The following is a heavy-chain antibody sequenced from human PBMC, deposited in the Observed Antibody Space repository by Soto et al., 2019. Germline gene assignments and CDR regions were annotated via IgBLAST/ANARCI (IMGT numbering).Heavy chain of an antibody. V-gene: IGHV4-34*01. Sequence: QVQLQQWGAGLLKPSETLSLTCAVYGGSFSGYYWSWIRQPPGKGLEWIGEINHSGSTNYNPSLKSRVTRSVDTSKNQFSLKLSSVTAADTAVYYCARGVSQDIVVVPAAISPGIYYFDYWGQGTLVTVSS. D-gene: IGHD2-2*01. CDR3: ARGVSQDIVVVPAAISPGIYYFDY. CDR1: GGSFSGYY. J-gene: IGHJ4*02. CDR2: INHSGST.